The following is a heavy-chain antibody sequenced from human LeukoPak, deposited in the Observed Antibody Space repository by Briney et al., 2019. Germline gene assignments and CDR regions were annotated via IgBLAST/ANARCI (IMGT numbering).Heavy chain of an antibody. CDR2: ISNNGGHT. CDR1: GFTFSSSA. CDR3: AKQLGYCSDGSCYFPY. D-gene: IGHD2-15*01. Sequence: GGSLRLSCAASGFTFSSSAMSWVRQAPGKGLEWVSAISNNGGHTYYADSVQGRFTISRDNSKSTLCLQMNSLRAEDTAVYYCAKQLGYCSDGSCYFPYWGQGTLVTVSS. V-gene: IGHV3-23*01. J-gene: IGHJ4*02.